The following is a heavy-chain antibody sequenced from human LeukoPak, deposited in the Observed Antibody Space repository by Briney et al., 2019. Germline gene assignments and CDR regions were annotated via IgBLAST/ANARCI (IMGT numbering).Heavy chain of an antibody. J-gene: IGHJ4*02. D-gene: IGHD1-26*01. CDR3: ARDYTGRPFDH. Sequence: GASVKVSCKASGHSLSDNYMHWVRQAPGQGLEWMGVINPDGTTGYAQKFQGRVTMTRDTSTGTVYVDLSSLRSEDTAIYYCARDYTGRPFDHWGQGTLVTVSS. CDR2: INPDGTT. V-gene: IGHV1-46*01. CDR1: GHSLSDNY.